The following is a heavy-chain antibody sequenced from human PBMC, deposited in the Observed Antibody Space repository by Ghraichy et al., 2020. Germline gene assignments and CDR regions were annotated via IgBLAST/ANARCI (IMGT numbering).Heavy chain of an antibody. CDR3: ATSVGALNI. Sequence: GGSLRLSCVASGFTFSPYSMNWARQAPGKGLEWLSYITGRSETLYYSDSVKGRFTVSRDNAKNSLYLQMNSLRVEDTAVYYCATSVGALNIWGQGTLVTVTS. CDR2: ITGRSETL. D-gene: IGHD1-26*01. CDR1: GFTFSPYS. J-gene: IGHJ4*02. V-gene: IGHV3-48*01.